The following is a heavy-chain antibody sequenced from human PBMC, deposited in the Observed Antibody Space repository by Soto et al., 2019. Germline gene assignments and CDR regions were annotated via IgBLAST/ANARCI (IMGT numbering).Heavy chain of an antibody. CDR3: ARHITMVRGVITYFDY. CDR2: IYPGDSDT. D-gene: IGHD3-10*01. J-gene: IGHJ4*02. V-gene: IGHV5-51*01. Sequence: PGESLKISCKGSGYSFTSYWIGWVRQMPGKGLEWMGIIYPGDSDTRYSPSFQGQVTISADKSISTAYLQWSSLKASDTAMYYCARHITMVRGVITYFDYWGQGTQVTVSS. CDR1: GYSFTSYW.